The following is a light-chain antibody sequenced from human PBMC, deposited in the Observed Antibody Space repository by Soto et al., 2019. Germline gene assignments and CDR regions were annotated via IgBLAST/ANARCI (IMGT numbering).Light chain of an antibody. CDR3: QQSYSTPYT. CDR1: QSISNY. J-gene: IGKJ2*01. Sequence: DIQMTHSPPSLSASVGARVTITCRATQSISNYLNWYQQKPGKAPKLLIYGASSLESGVPSRFSGSGSGTDFTLTIASLQPEDFGTYYCQQSYSTPYTFGQGTTLEIK. V-gene: IGKV1-39*01. CDR2: GAS.